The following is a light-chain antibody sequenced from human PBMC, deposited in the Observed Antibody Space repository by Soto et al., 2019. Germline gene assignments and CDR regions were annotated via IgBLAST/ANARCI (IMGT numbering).Light chain of an antibody. Sequence: EIVMTQSPATLSVSPGERATLSCMANQSVSSNLAWYQQKPGQAPRLLIYGASTRTTGIPDRFSGSGSGTAFTLTISCRQSEDFAVYDCQQYNYWCLGYTFGQGTKLEIK. CDR1: QSVSSN. V-gene: IGKV3-15*01. J-gene: IGKJ2*01. CDR3: QQYNYWCLGYT. CDR2: GAS.